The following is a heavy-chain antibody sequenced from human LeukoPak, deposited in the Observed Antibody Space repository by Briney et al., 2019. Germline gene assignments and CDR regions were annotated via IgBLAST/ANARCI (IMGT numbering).Heavy chain of an antibody. J-gene: IGHJ4*02. CDR2: IYYSGST. Sequence: PSETLSLTCTVSGGHISSSRYFWGWIRQPPGKGLEWIGSIYYSGSTYYNPSLKSRVTISVDTSKNQFSLKLSSVTAADTAVYYCARHGGYGDGGWGQGTLVTVSS. CDR1: GGHISSSRYF. CDR3: ARHGGYGDGG. V-gene: IGHV4-39*01. D-gene: IGHD5-12*01.